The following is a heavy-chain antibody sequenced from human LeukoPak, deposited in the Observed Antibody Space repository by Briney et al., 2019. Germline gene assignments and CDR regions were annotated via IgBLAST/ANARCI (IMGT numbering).Heavy chain of an antibody. J-gene: IGHJ4*02. CDR1: GXYY. CDR2: IYYSGST. V-gene: IGHV4-30-4*08. CDR3: ARDGYNRIDY. D-gene: IGHD5-24*01. Sequence: GXYYWRWIRQPPGKGLEWIGYIYYSGSTYYNPSLKGRVTISVDTSKNQFSLKLSSVTAADTAVYYCARDGYNRIDYWGQGTLVTVSS.